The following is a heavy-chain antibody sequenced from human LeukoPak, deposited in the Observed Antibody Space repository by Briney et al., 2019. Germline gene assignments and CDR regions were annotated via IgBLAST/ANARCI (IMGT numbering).Heavy chain of an antibody. D-gene: IGHD5-18*01. Sequence: GASVKISCKASGYTFTDYYMHWVQQAPGKGLEWMGRVDPGDGETIYAEKFQGRVTITADTSTDTAYMELSSLRSEDTAVYYCAGGYSYGPDAFDIWGQGTMVTVSS. CDR3: AGGYSYGPDAFDI. CDR1: GYTFTDYY. J-gene: IGHJ3*02. CDR2: VDPGDGET. V-gene: IGHV1-69-2*01.